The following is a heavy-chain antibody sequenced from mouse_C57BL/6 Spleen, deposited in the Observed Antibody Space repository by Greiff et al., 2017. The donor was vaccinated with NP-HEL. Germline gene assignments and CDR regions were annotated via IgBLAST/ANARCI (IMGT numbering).Heavy chain of an antibody. V-gene: IGHV1-4*01. Sequence: VHLQQSGAELARPGASVKMSCKASGYTFTSYTMHWVKQRHGQGLEWIGYINPSSGYTKYNQKFKDKATLTADKSSSTAYMQLSSLTSEDSAVYYCARRFFPYFDYWGQGTTLTVSS. CDR3: ARRFFPYFDY. CDR1: GYTFTSYT. CDR2: INPSSGYT. J-gene: IGHJ2*01.